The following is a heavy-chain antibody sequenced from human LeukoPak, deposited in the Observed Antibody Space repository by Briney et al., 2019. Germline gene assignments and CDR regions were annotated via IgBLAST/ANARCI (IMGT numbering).Heavy chain of an antibody. CDR1: GGTFSSYA. CDR2: ITPILGIA. J-gene: IGHJ4*02. CDR3: ARDPLGAAAGT. D-gene: IGHD6-13*01. Sequence: SVKVSCKASGGTFSSYAISWVRQAPGQGLEWMGRITPILGIANYAQKFQGRVTITADKSTSTAYMELSSLRSEDTAVYYCARDPLGAAAGTWGQGTLVTVSS. V-gene: IGHV1-69*04.